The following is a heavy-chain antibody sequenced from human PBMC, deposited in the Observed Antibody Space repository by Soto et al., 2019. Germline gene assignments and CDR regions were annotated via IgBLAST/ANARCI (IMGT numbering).Heavy chain of an antibody. J-gene: IGHJ4*02. CDR1: GFPFSSFS. Sequence: QLVESGGGLVKPGGSLRLSCVASGFPFSSFSLNWIRQAAGKGLEWVSSIGRVSTYIYYADSVRGRFTVTRDNAKNSVYLQMNGRTADDSGIYYCARVTAGSGSYQIDLWGQGTLVTVSS. D-gene: IGHD3-10*01. CDR2: IGRVSTYI. V-gene: IGHV3-21*02. CDR3: ARVTAGSGSYQIDL.